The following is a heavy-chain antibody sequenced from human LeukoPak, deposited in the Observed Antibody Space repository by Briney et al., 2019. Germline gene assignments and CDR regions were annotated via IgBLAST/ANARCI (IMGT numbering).Heavy chain of an antibody. CDR1: GFTFSSYS. D-gene: IGHD4-11*01. Sequence: PGGSLRLFCAASGFTFSSYSMNWVRQAPGKGLEWVSSISSSSSYIYYADSLKGRFTISRDNAKNSLYLQMNTLRAEDTAVYYCARGTPTTRDFDSWGQGTLVTVSS. CDR2: ISSSSSYI. J-gene: IGHJ4*02. V-gene: IGHV3-21*06. CDR3: ARGTPTTRDFDS.